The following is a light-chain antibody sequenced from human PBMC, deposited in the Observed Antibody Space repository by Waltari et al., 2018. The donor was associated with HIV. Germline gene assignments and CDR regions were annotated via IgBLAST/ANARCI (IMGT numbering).Light chain of an antibody. V-gene: IGLV1-47*01. J-gene: IGLJ2*01. Sequence: QSVLTQPPSASGTPGQRVTISCSGTSSNIGTNYVYWYQQFPGTAPKLLIYRNKKRPSGVPDRVSGSKAGTSASLDISGLRSDDEAEYYCAAWDDTLTVVFGGGTKLTVL. CDR2: RNK. CDR1: SSNIGTNY. CDR3: AAWDDTLTVV.